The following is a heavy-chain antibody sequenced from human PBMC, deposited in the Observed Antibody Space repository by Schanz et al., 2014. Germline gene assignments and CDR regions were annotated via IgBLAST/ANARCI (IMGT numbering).Heavy chain of an antibody. D-gene: IGHD2-2*01. V-gene: IGHV3-30*04. CDR3: AKDSTHIDIVLVPTAIDY. CDR1: GFTLSSYA. CDR2: MSYDGSIK. Sequence: QVQLVESGGGVVQPGRSLRLSCAAYGFTLSSYAMHWVRQAPGKGLEWVAVMSYDGSIKYYGDSVKGRFTISRVNSKNTLYLHMNTLRSEDTAVYYCAKDSTHIDIVLVPTAIDYWGQGTLVTVSS. J-gene: IGHJ4*02.